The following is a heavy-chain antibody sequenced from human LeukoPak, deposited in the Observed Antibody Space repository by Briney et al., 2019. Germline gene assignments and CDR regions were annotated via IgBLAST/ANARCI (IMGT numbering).Heavy chain of an antibody. CDR3: AKVNSGSHNYFDY. CDR1: GFTFDDYA. J-gene: IGHJ4*02. Sequence: GGSLRLSCAASGFTFDDYAMHWVRQAPGKGLEWVSGISWNSGSIGYADSVKGRFTISRDNAKNSLYLQMNNLRAEDTALYYCAKVNSGSHNYFDYWGQGTLVTVSS. D-gene: IGHD1-26*01. CDR2: ISWNSGSI. V-gene: IGHV3-9*01.